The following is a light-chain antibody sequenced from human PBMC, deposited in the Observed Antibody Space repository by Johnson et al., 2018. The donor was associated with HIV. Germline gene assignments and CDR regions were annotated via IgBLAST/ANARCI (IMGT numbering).Light chain of an antibody. J-gene: IGLJ1*01. CDR3: GTWVSSPGAGHI. Sequence: QSVLTQPPSVSAAPGQKVTISCSGSNSNIGNNYVSWYQQVPGTAPKLLIYDNNKRPSGIPDRFSGSKSGTSATLGITGLQTGDEAVYYCGTWVSSPGAGHIFGTGTKVTVL. CDR2: DNN. V-gene: IGLV1-51*01. CDR1: NSNIGNNY.